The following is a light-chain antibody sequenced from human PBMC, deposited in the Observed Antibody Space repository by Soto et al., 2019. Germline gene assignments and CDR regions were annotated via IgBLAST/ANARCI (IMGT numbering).Light chain of an antibody. CDR2: GAS. Sequence: EIVLTQSPGTLSLSPGERATLSCRASQSVSSSYLAWYQQKPGQAPRLLIYGASGRATGIPDRFSGSGSGTDFTLTISRLEPEDFAVYYCQQYGSSQTFGGGTKVAIK. CDR3: QQYGSSQT. V-gene: IGKV3-20*01. J-gene: IGKJ4*01. CDR1: QSVSSSY.